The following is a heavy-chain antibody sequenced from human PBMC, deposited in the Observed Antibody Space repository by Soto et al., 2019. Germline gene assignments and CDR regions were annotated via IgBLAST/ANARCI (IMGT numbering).Heavy chain of an antibody. V-gene: IGHV4-59*08. D-gene: IGHD6-13*01. CDR3: AKLYSSSWYVPDY. Sequence: SETLSLTRTVSGGSISRYSWKCIRHPPGKGLEWIGYIYYSGSTNYNPSLKSRVTISVDTSKNQFSLKLSSVTAADTAVYYCAKLYSSSWYVPDYWGQGTLVT. J-gene: IGHJ4*02. CDR2: IYYSGST. CDR1: GGSISRYS.